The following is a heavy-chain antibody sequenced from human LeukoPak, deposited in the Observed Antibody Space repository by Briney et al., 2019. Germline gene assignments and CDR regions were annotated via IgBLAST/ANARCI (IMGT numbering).Heavy chain of an antibody. CDR3: ARVTYPYYYYGMDV. Sequence: SETLSLTCTVSGGSISSGDYYWSWIRQPPGKGLEWIGHIYYSGSTYYNPSLKSRVTISVDTSKNQFSLKLSSVTAADTAVYYCARVTYPYYYYGMDVWGQGTTVTVSS. J-gene: IGHJ6*02. V-gene: IGHV4-30-4*01. D-gene: IGHD1-14*01. CDR2: IYYSGST. CDR1: GGSISSGDYY.